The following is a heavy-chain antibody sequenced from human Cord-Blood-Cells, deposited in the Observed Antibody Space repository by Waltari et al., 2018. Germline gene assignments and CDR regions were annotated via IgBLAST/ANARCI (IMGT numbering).Heavy chain of an antibody. Sequence: QLQLQESGPGLVKPSETLSLTCTVSGGSISSSSYYLGWIRQPPGKGLEWIGSIYYSGSTYYNPSLKSRVTISVDTSKNQFSLKLSSVTAADTAVYYCARIVVVTAIDYWGQGTLVTVSS. CDR2: IYYSGST. J-gene: IGHJ4*02. CDR3: ARIVVVTAIDY. CDR1: GGSISSSSYY. D-gene: IGHD2-21*02. V-gene: IGHV4-39*07.